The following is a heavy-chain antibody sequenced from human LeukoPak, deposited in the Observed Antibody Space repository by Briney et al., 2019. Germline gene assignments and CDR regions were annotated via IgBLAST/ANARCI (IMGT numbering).Heavy chain of an antibody. J-gene: IGHJ4*02. CDR3: ATVTRYHSDGYTSRGYNDY. D-gene: IGHD5-24*01. CDR1: GYTFTGYS. V-gene: IGHV1-2*02. Sequence: ASVKVSCKASGYTFTGYSMHWVRQAPGQGLEWMGLIRPNSGTTNYAQRFQGRVTMTRDTAISTDYMELSSLRSDDTAVYYCATVTRYHSDGYTSRGYNDYWGQGTLVTVSS. CDR2: IRPNSGTT.